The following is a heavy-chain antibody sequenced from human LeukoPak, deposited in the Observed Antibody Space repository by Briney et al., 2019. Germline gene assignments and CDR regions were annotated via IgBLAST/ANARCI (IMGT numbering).Heavy chain of an antibody. D-gene: IGHD2-2*01. CDR3: ARHLKSSRVVPAAMPGVPFDP. V-gene: IGHV4-34*01. CDR2: INHSGST. Sequence: SETLSLTCAVYGGSFSGYYWSWIRQPPGKGLEWIGEINHSGSTNYNPSLKSRVTISVDTSKNQFSLRLSSVTAADTAVYYCARHLKSSRVVPAAMPGVPFDPWGQGTLVTVSS. CDR1: GGSFSGYY. J-gene: IGHJ5*02.